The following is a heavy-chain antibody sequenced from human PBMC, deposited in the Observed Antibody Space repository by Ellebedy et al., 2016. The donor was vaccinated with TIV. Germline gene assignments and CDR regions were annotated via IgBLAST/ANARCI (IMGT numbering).Heavy chain of an antibody. V-gene: IGHV3-23*01. CDR1: GLTLSNNA. D-gene: IGHD3-3*01. J-gene: IGHJ4*02. CDR3: AKDLHHWSANDS. Sequence: PGGSLRLSCAASGLTLSNNALSWVRQAPGKGLAWVSGIGSDGDTHYADFVKGRFIISRDNSRNTMYLQMTSLRAEDTAVYYCAKDLHHWSANDSWGQGTLVTVSS. CDR2: IGSDGDT.